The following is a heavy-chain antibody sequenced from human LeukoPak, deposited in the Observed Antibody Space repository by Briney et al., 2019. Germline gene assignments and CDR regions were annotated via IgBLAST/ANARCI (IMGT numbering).Heavy chain of an antibody. CDR2: TVLGSGDT. D-gene: IGHD6-13*01. J-gene: IGHJ4*02. CDR1: GLTFRTSA. CDR3: AAGFSNHGYIY. V-gene: IGHV1-58*02. Sequence: ASVKVSCKASGLTFRTSAMQWVRQTRGQGFEWIGWTVLGSGDTNYAQSLKERVTITRDMSTSTAYMELSSLRSEDTAMYYCAAGFSNHGYIYWGQGTLVTVSS.